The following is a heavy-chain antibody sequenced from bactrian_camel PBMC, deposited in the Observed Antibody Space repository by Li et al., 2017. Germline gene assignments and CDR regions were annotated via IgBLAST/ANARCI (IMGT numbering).Heavy chain of an antibody. CDR3: AASGRLYCSGIDWAFSS. CDR1: RYSLSRYC. D-gene: IGHD2*01. Sequence: HVQLVESGGDSVQAGGSLKLSCASSRYSLSRYCMGWFRQAPGKAREGVASIDSDGRLNYADSVSGRFTISKDNAKDSVYLQMSSLKPEDTAMYYCAASGRLYCSGIDWAFSSWGRGTQVTVS. V-gene: IGHV3S53*01. J-gene: IGHJ6*01. CDR2: IDSDGRL.